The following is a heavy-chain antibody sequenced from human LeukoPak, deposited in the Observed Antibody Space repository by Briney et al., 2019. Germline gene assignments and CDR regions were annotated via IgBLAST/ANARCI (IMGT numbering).Heavy chain of an antibody. J-gene: IGHJ6*02. CDR2: INPNSGGT. Sequence: APVKVSCEASGYTFTSYYMHWVRQAPGQGLEWMGRINPNSGGTNYAQKFQGRVTMTRDTSISTAYMELSRLRSDDTAVYYCARGYCSSTSCYQSDIYGMDVWGQGTTVTVSS. D-gene: IGHD2-2*01. CDR1: GYTFTSYY. CDR3: ARGYCSSTSCYQSDIYGMDV. V-gene: IGHV1-2*06.